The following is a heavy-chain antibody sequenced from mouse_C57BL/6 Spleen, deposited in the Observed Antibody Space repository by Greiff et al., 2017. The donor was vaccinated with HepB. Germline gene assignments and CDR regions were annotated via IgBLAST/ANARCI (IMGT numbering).Heavy chain of an antibody. CDR1: GFTFSDYG. J-gene: IGHJ4*01. CDR2: ISSGSSTI. D-gene: IGHD2-3*01. Sequence: EVQLVESGGGLVKPGGSLKLSCGASGFTFSDYGMHWVRQAPEKGLEWVAYISSGSSTIYYADTVKGRFTISRDNAKNTLYLQMTSLRSEDTAMYYCARPDGGYAMDYWGQGTSVTVSS. V-gene: IGHV5-17*01. CDR3: ARPDGGYAMDY.